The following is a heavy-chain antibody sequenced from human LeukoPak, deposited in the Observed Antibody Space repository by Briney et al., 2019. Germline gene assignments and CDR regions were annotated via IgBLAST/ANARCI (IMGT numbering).Heavy chain of an antibody. Sequence: SETLSLTCTVSGGSISSYYWSWIRQPPGKGLEWIGYIYYSGSTNYNPSLKSRVTISVDKSKNQFSLKLSSVTAADTAVYYCARVGYYGSGSYPFDYWGQGTLVTVSS. CDR2: IYYSGST. CDR3: ARVGYYGSGSYPFDY. D-gene: IGHD3-10*01. CDR1: GGSISSYY. J-gene: IGHJ4*02. V-gene: IGHV4-59*12.